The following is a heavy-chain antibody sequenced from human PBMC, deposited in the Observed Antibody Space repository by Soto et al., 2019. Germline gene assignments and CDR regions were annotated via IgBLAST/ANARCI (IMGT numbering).Heavy chain of an antibody. V-gene: IGHV4-34*01. CDR2: IYCRWNT. D-gene: IGHD2-21*01. J-gene: IGHJ4*02. Sequence: SETLSLTCAVYGGSFSSLSLNWIRQSPGTSLERVCGIYCRWNTNYNPSLMSRVTLSVVTSKKQFSLKVTSVSAADTAVYYCARARKRGDYSLGLDSWGQGTLVTVSS. CDR3: ARARKRGDYSLGLDS. CDR1: GGSFSSLS.